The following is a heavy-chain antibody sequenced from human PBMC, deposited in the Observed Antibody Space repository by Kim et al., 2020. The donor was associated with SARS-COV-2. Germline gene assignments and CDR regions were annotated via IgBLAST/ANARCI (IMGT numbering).Heavy chain of an antibody. CDR3: ARHCGGDCNAFDI. Sequence: ASVKVSCKASGYTFTGYYMHWVRQAPGQGLEWMGWINPNSGGTNYAQKFQGWVTMTRDTSISTAYMELSRLRSDDTAVYYCARHCGGDCNAFDIWGQGTMGTVSS. D-gene: IGHD2-21*02. CDR2: INPNSGGT. CDR1: GYTFTGYY. J-gene: IGHJ3*02. V-gene: IGHV1-2*04.